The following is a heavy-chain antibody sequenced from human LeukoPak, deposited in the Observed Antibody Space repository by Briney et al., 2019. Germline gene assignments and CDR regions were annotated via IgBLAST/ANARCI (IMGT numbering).Heavy chain of an antibody. J-gene: IGHJ4*02. CDR2: ISSSSSYI. Sequence: PWGSLRLSCAASGFTFSSYSMNWVRQAPGKGLEWVSSISSSSSYIYYADSVKGRFTISRDNSKNTLYLQMNSLRAEDTAVYYCAKAGVGATKGAFDYWGQGTLVTVSS. CDR1: GFTFSSYS. D-gene: IGHD1-26*01. CDR3: AKAGVGATKGAFDY. V-gene: IGHV3-21*04.